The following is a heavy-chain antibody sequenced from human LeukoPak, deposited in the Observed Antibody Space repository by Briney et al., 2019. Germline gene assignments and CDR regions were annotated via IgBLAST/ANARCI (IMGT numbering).Heavy chain of an antibody. Sequence: SETLSLTCAVYGGSFSGYYWSWIRQPPGKGLEWIGEINHSGSTNYNPSLKSRVTISVDTSKNQFSLKLSSVTAADTAVYYCARIGYYDSSGYGMDVWGQGTTVTVSS. CDR3: ARIGYYDSSGYGMDV. CDR2: INHSGST. D-gene: IGHD3-22*01. J-gene: IGHJ6*02. CDR1: GGSFSGYY. V-gene: IGHV4-34*01.